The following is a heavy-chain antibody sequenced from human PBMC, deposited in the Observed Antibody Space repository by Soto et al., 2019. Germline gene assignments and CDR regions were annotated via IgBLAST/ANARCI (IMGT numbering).Heavy chain of an antibody. J-gene: IGHJ4*02. V-gene: IGHV1-18*01. CDR2: ISVYSGNT. D-gene: IGHD1-1*01. CDR1: GYTFPSYG. Sequence: ASVKVSCKASGYTFPSYGISWVRQAPGQGLEWIGWISVYSGNTNYAQKLQERVTITTDMSTSTAYMELSSLRSEDTAEYYCAAVAWNDKPLDYWGQGTLVTVSS. CDR3: AAVAWNDKPLDY.